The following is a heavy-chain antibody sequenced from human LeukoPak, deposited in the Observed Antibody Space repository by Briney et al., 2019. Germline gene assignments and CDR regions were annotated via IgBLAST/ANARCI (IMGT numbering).Heavy chain of an antibody. CDR1: GGSFSGYY. CDR3: ARAMSIAARLQTIFDY. D-gene: IGHD6-6*01. V-gene: IGHV4-34*01. CDR2: INHSGSA. Sequence: SETLSLTCAVSGGSFSGYYWSWIRQPPGKGLEWIGEINHSGSANYNPSLERRVTISVDTSKNQFSLKLSSVTAADTAVYYCARAMSIAARLQTIFDYWGQGTLVTVSS. J-gene: IGHJ4*02.